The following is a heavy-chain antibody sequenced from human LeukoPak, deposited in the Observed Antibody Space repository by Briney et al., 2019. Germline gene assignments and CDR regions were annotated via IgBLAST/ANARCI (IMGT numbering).Heavy chain of an antibody. CDR2: TSSSSSHI. Sequence: GGSLRLSCAASGFTFSSYSMNWVRQAPGKGLEWVSSTSSSSSHIYYADSVKGRFTISRDDAKNSLYLQMNSLRAEDTAVYYCASGYGSSTSCYRNFDYWGQGTLVTVSS. D-gene: IGHD2-2*03. J-gene: IGHJ4*02. V-gene: IGHV3-21*01. CDR3: ASGYGSSTSCYRNFDY. CDR1: GFTFSSYS.